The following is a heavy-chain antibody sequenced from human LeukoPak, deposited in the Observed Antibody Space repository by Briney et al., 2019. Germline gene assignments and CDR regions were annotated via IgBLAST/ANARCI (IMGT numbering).Heavy chain of an antibody. CDR1: GGSFSGYH. CDR3: ARGLDIVLMVYATRGFDY. CDR2: INHSGST. V-gene: IGHV4-34*01. D-gene: IGHD2-8*01. J-gene: IGHJ4*02. Sequence: SETLSLTCAVYGGSFSGYHWSWIRQPPGKGLEWIGEINHSGSTNYNPSLKSRVTISVDTSKNQFSLKLSSVTAADTAVYYCARGLDIVLMVYATRGFDYWGQGTLVTVSS.